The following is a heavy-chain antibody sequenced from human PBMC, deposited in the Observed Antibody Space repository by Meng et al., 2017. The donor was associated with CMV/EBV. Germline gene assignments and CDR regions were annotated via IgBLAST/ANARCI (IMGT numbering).Heavy chain of an antibody. CDR3: ARDFSHTAMVSRGSGY. CDR1: GYTFTSYG. J-gene: IGHJ4*02. Sequence: SGYTFTSYGISWVRQAPGQGLEWMGWISAYNGNTNYAQKLQGRVTMTTDTSISTAYMELSRLRSDDTAVYYCARDFSHTAMVSRGSGYWGQGTLVTVSS. CDR2: ISAYNGNT. D-gene: IGHD5-18*01. V-gene: IGHV1-18*01.